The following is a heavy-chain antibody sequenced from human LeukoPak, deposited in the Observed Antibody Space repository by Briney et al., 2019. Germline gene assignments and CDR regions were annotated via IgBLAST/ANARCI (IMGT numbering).Heavy chain of an antibody. J-gene: IGHJ3*02. V-gene: IGHV3-23*01. D-gene: IGHD2-21*01. Sequence: GRSLRLSCAASGFTFSSYAMSCVPQTPGKGLEWVSAISVSGGSTYYADSVKGRFTISKDNPKNTLYLQMNSLRAEDTAVYYCAGLPVIEDAFDIWGQGTMVTVSS. CDR2: ISVSGGST. CDR1: GFTFSSYA. CDR3: AGLPVIEDAFDI.